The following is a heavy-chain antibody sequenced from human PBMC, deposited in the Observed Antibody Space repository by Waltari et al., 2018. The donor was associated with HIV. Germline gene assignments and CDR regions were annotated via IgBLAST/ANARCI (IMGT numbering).Heavy chain of an antibody. CDR1: GGSFISSH. V-gene: IGHV4-59*01. CDR3: ARGLFGVGSNWFDP. J-gene: IGHJ5*02. Sequence: QVQLQESDPGLVKPSETLSLTCSVSGGSFISSHWTWIQQPPGKGLEWIGYIHYTGRTNCNPSLKSRVTISVDTSKNQFSLRLRSVTAADTAVYYCARGLFGVGSNWFDPWGQGILVTVSS. CDR2: IHYTGRT. D-gene: IGHD3-3*01.